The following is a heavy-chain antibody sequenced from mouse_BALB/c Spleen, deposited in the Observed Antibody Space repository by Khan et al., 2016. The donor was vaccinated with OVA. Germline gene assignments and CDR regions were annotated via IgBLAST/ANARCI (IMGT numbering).Heavy chain of an antibody. CDR2: IYPGSDNA. D-gene: IGHD2-3*01. CDR1: GYTFTYYV. J-gene: IGHJ2*01. CDR3: ARVDGYYVYLDY. V-gene: IGHV1-81*01. Sequence: VELVESGPELVKPGASVKMSCKASGYTFTYYVITWVKQRTGQGLEWIGEIYPGSDNAYYNERFKGKPTLTADTSSNTTHMQLSILTSEDSAVYFCARVDGYYVYLDYWGQGTTLTVSS.